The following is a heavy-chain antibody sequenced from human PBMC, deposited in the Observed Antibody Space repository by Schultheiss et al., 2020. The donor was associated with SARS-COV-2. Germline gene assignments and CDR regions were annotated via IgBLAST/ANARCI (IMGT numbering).Heavy chain of an antibody. CDR2: IYHSGST. V-gene: IGHV4-38-2*02. CDR1: GYSISSGYY. D-gene: IGHD3-22*01. CDR3: ARKGDSSGYYTQYYFDY. Sequence: GSLRLSCTVSGYSISSGYYWGWIRQPPGKGLEWIGSIYHSGSTYYNPSLKSRVTISVDTSKNQFSLKLSSVTAADTAVYYCARKGDSSGYYTQYYFDYWGQGTLVTVSS. J-gene: IGHJ4*02.